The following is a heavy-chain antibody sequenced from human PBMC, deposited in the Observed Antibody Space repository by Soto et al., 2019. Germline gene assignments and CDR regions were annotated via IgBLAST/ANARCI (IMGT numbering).Heavy chain of an antibody. CDR3: ARGPVDTAMDYYYYYGMDV. J-gene: IGHJ6*02. V-gene: IGHV5-51*01. Sequence: GESLKISCKGSGYSSTSYWIGWVRPMPGKGLEWMGIIYPGDSDTRYSPSFQGQVTISADKSISTAYLQWSSLKASDTAMYYCARGPVDTAMDYYYYYGMDVWGQGTTVTVS. CDR2: IYPGDSDT. CDR1: GYSSTSYW. D-gene: IGHD5-18*01.